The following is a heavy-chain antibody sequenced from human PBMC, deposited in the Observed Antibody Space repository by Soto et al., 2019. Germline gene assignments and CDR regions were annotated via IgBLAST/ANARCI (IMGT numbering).Heavy chain of an antibody. D-gene: IGHD6-13*01. J-gene: IGHJ4*02. CDR2: INAGNGNT. CDR1: GYTFTSYA. CDR3: ASPRSSWYAPFDY. V-gene: IGHV1-3*01. Sequence: GASVKASCKASGYTFTSYAMHWVRQDPGQRLEWMGWINAGNGNTKYSQKFQGRVTITRDTSASTAYMELSSLRSEDTAVYYCASPRSSWYAPFDYWGQGTLVTVSS.